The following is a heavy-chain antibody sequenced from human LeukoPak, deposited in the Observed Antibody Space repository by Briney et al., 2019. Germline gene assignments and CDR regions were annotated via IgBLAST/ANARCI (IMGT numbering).Heavy chain of an antibody. J-gene: IGHJ4*02. D-gene: IGHD5-18*01. CDR3: VSRDGYSYGLDY. CDR2: IWYDGSNK. V-gene: IGHV3-33*01. CDR1: GFTFSRNA. Sequence: PVGSLRLSCAESGFTFSRNAMNWVRQAPGKGLERVTVIWYDGSNKYYADSVRGRFTISRDNSKNTLYLQMNSLRVEDTAVYYCVSRDGYSYGLDYWGQGTPVTVSS.